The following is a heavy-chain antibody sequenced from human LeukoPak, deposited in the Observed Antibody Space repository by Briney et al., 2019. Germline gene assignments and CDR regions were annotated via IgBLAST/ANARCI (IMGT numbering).Heavy chain of an antibody. Sequence: GGSLRLSCAASGFTFSIYAMSWVRQAPGKGLEWVSTISTSGGNTYYADSVKGRFTISRDNSKNTLYLQMNSLRAEDTAVYYCAKDMRLGGATPWGQGTLVTVSS. CDR3: AKDMRLGGATP. D-gene: IGHD1-26*01. CDR2: ISTSGGNT. CDR1: GFTFSIYA. J-gene: IGHJ5*02. V-gene: IGHV3-23*01.